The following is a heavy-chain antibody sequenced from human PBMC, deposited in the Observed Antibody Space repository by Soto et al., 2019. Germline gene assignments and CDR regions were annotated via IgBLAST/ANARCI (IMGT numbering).Heavy chain of an antibody. J-gene: IGHJ6*01. Sequence: PGGSLRGSWEVSGFTFSMYSMSWVRQSPGKGLEWVAKIPQEGVDGHYADSVKGRFTISRDNGKNSLYLQLNNLRAEDTAVYYCARDHLILPAHDFLYGSHVGGRRTTVTVSS. D-gene: IGHD3-16*01. CDR1: GFTFSMYS. CDR3: ARDHLILPAHDFLYGSHV. V-gene: IGHV3-7*03. CDR2: IPQEGVDG.